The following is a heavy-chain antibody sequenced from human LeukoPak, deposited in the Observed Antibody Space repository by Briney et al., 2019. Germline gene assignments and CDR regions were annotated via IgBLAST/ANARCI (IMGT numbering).Heavy chain of an antibody. CDR2: INHSGST. V-gene: IGHV4-34*01. D-gene: IGHD6-13*01. Sequence: SETLSLTCAVDGGSFSGYYWSWIRQPPGKGLEWLGEINHSGSTNYNPSLKSRVTISVDTSKNQFSLKLSSVTAADTAVYYCARRGLIAAAGTSRVFDYWGQGTLVTVSS. CDR1: GGSFSGYY. J-gene: IGHJ4*02. CDR3: ARRGLIAAAGTSRVFDY.